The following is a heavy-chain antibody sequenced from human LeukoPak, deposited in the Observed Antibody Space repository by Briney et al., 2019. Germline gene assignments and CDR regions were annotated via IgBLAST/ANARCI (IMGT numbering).Heavy chain of an antibody. CDR3: AKDSYYDSSGYSLY. Sequence: GGSLRLSCAASGFTFSSYAMSWVRQAPGKGLEWVSAISGSGGSTYYADSVKGRFTISRDNSKNTLYLQMNSLRAEDTAVYYCAKDSYYDSSGYSLYWGQGTLVTVSS. CDR2: ISGSGGST. V-gene: IGHV3-23*01. J-gene: IGHJ4*02. D-gene: IGHD3-22*01. CDR1: GFTFSSYA.